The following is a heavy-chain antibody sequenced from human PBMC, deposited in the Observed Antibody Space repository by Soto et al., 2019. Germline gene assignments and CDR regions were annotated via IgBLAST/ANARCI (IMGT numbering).Heavy chain of an antibody. J-gene: IGHJ4*02. D-gene: IGHD3-10*01. V-gene: IGHV4-4*02. CDR1: SGSISSSNW. CDR3: ASITITTVRGVIEYYAAY. CDR2: IYHSGTT. Sequence: QVQLQESGPGLVKPSGTLSLTCAVSSGSISSSNWWSWVRQPPGKGLEWIGEIYHSGTTNYNASRKSRVPLSVDKTKRQFSLQLSSVTAADTAVYYCASITITTVRGVIEYYAAYWGQGTLVTVSS.